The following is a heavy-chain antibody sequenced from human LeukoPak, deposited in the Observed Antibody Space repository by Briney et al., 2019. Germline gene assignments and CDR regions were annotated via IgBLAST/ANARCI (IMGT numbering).Heavy chain of an antibody. J-gene: IGHJ5*02. CDR3: ARHQGWFDP. V-gene: IGHV4-59*08. Sequence: SETLSLTCTVSGDSISSYYWSWIRQPPGKGLEWIGYIYYSGSTNYNPSLKSRVTISVDTSKNQFSLKLSSVTAADTAVYYCARHQGWFDPWGQGTLVTVSS. CDR2: IYYSGST. CDR1: GDSISSYY.